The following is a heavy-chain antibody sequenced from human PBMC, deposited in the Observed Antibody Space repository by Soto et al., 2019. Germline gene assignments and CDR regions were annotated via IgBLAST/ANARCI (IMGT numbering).Heavy chain of an antibody. CDR3: ARDVSGTYYYYGMDV. CDR1: GYIFTSYA. CDR2: INTGDGNT. V-gene: IGHV1-3*04. D-gene: IGHD1-26*01. J-gene: IGHJ6*02. Sequence: ASVKVSCKASGYIFTSYAMHWVRQAPGQRLEWMGWINTGDGNTKYSQKLQGRVTITRDTSASTAYMELSSLTSEDAAVFYCARDVSGTYYYYGMDVWGQGTTVTVS.